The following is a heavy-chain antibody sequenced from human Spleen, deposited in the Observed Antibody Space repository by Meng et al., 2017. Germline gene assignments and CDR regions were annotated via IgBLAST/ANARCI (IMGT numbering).Heavy chain of an antibody. J-gene: IGHJ4*02. CDR2: INPNSGGT. CDR1: GGIFSNSV. Sequence: ASVKVSCKAPGGIFSNSVVGWVRQAPGQGLEWMGRINPNSGGTNYAQKFQGRVTMTRDTSISTAYMELSRLRSDDTAVYYCARSSIAVAGTDHDYWGQGTLVTVSS. D-gene: IGHD6-19*01. CDR3: ARSSIAVAGTDHDY. V-gene: IGHV1-2*06.